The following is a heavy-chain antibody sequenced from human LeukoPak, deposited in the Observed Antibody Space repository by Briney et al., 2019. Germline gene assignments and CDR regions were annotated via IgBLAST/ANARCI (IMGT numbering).Heavy chain of an antibody. CDR2: MNPNSGNT. D-gene: IGHD5-12*01. J-gene: IGHJ6*03. CDR1: GYTFTSYD. Sequence: GASVKVSCKASGYTFTSYDINWVRQATGQGLEWMGWMNPNSGNTGYAQKFQGRVIITRNTSISTASMELSSLRSEDTAVYYCARGPRGYDSYYMDVWGKGTTVTVSS. V-gene: IGHV1-8*02. CDR3: ARGPRGYDSYYMDV.